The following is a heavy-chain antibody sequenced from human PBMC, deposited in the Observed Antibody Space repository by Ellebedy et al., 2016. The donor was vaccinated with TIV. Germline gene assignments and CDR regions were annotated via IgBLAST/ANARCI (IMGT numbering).Heavy chain of an antibody. J-gene: IGHJ6*02. CDR1: GYTFTSDL. D-gene: IGHD5-12*01. CDR3: ARVLVATSNYGMDV. CDR2: IHPSGGST. V-gene: IGHV1-46*01. Sequence: AASVKVSCKASGYTFTSDLIHWVRQAPGQGLEWMGTIHPSGGSTNYAQKFQGRVTMTRDTSTSTVYMELSSLRSEDTAMYYCARVLVATSNYGMDVWGQGTTVTVSS.